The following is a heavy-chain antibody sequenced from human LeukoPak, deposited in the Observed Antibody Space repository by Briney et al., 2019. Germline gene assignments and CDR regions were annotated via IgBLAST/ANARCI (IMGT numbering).Heavy chain of an antibody. CDR3: AREGAARFDY. CDR2: IDNGSSTI. Sequence: GGSLRLSCAASGFTFITYSINWVRQAPGKGLEWVSYIDNGSSTIYYADSVKGRFTVSRDNANNSVYLQMNSLRAEDTAVYYCAREGAARFDYWGQGTLVTVSS. V-gene: IGHV3-48*01. D-gene: IGHD6-6*01. J-gene: IGHJ4*02. CDR1: GFTFITYS.